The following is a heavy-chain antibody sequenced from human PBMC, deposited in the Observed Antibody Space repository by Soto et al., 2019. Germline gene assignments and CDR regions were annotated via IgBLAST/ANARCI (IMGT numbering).Heavy chain of an antibody. J-gene: IGHJ4*02. Sequence: GASVKLSCKACGNGFTSYDINWVRQATGHGLEWMGWINPNSGNIGYAQKFQGRVTMTRDTAIRTAYMEVSRLRSDDTAVYYCARGRASGSYYLLDYWGQGTLVTVSS. D-gene: IGHD3-10*01. CDR3: ARGRASGSYYLLDY. CDR2: INPNSGNI. CDR1: GNGFTSYD. V-gene: IGHV1-8*01.